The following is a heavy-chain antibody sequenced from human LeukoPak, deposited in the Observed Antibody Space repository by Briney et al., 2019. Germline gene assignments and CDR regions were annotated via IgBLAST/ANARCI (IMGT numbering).Heavy chain of an antibody. Sequence: GGSLRLSCAASGFTLTSYGMHWVRQAPGKGLEWVAFIQYDGSNKNYADSVKGRFTISRDNSKNTLYLQMNSLRAEDTAVYYCAKGYCSSTSCLDWFDPWGQGTLVTVSS. D-gene: IGHD2-2*01. V-gene: IGHV3-30*02. J-gene: IGHJ5*02. CDR3: AKGYCSSTSCLDWFDP. CDR1: GFTLTSYG. CDR2: IQYDGSNK.